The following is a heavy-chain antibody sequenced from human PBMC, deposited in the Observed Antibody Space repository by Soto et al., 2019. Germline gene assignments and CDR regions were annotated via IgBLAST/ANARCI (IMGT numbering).Heavy chain of an antibody. V-gene: IGHV3-11*01. J-gene: IGHJ4*02. CDR3: ARDPVSGSYSPLDY. CDR1: GFTFSDYY. Sequence: QVQLVESGGGLVKPGGSLRLSCAASGFTFSDYYMSWIRQAPGKGLVWISYISSSGTTIYYAASVKGRFTISRDNAKNSLYLYMTSLRAEDTAVYYCARDPVSGSYSPLDYWGQGTLVAVSS. D-gene: IGHD1-26*01. CDR2: ISSSGTTI.